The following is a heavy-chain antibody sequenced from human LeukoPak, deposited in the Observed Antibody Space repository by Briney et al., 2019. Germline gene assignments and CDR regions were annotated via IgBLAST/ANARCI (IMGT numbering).Heavy chain of an antibody. V-gene: IGHV1-69*04. D-gene: IGHD2-2*01. CDR1: GGTFISYA. CDR3: ARGSSTSGWFDP. J-gene: IGHJ5*02. Sequence: ASVKVSCKASGGTFISYAITWVRQAPGQGLEWMGRIIPIIGVANYAQKFQGRVTIIADKSTSTTYMELSSLRSEDTAVYYCARGSSTSGWFDPWGQVTLVTVSP. CDR2: IIPIIGVA.